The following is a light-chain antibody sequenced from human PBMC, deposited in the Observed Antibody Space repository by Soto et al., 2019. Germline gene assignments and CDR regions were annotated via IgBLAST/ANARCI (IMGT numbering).Light chain of an antibody. Sequence: DIQMTQSPSSVSASVGDRVTITCRVSQDVRTWVAWYQQRPGTAPKFLIYAASNLQGGVPSRFSGSGSGTDFSLTISSLQPEDFATYYCLQSNSFPLTFGGGTKVEIK. J-gene: IGKJ4*01. V-gene: IGKV1-12*01. CDR2: AAS. CDR3: LQSNSFPLT. CDR1: QDVRTW.